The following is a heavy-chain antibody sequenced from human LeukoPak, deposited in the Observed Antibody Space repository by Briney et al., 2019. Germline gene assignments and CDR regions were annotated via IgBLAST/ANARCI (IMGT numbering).Heavy chain of an antibody. CDR3: AKRGYSYGYRGPNWYYDL. V-gene: IGHV3-11*01. Sequence: GGSLRLSCAASGFTFSDYYMSWIRQAPGKGLEWVSYISSSGSTIYYADSVKGRFTISRDNAKNSLYLQMNSLRAEDTAVYYCAKRGYSYGYRGPNWYYDLWGRGTLVTVSS. CDR2: ISSSGSTI. J-gene: IGHJ2*01. CDR1: GFTFSDYY. D-gene: IGHD5-18*01.